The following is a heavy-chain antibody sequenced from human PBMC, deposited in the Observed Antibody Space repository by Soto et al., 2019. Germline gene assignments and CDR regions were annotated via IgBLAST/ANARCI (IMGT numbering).Heavy chain of an antibody. J-gene: IGHJ6*02. CDR2: IIPIFDTA. Sequence: QVQLVQSGAEVKKPGSSVKVSCKASGGTFSSYAISWVRQAPGQGLEWMGGIIPIFDTANYAQKLQGRVTITADESTSTAYMELSSLRSEDTAVYYCARTQHIVGVTAIDYYYYGMDVWGQGTTVTVSS. V-gene: IGHV1-69*01. CDR1: GGTFSSYA. D-gene: IGHD2-21*02. CDR3: ARTQHIVGVTAIDYYYYGMDV.